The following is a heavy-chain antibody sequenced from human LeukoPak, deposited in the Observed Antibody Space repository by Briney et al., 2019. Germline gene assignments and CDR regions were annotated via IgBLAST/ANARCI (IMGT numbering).Heavy chain of an antibody. CDR1: GXTFSSYA. CDR3: AKYCSGGNCYSGLY. V-gene: IGHV3-23*01. D-gene: IGHD2-15*01. Sequence: PGGSLRLSCVASGXTFSSYAMTWVRQAPGKGLEWVSTFTSSVGSTYYADSVKGRFTISRDSSTNTLFLQMNSLRPEDTAVYYCAKYCSGGNCYSGLYWGQGTLVTVSS. CDR2: FTSSVGST. J-gene: IGHJ4*02.